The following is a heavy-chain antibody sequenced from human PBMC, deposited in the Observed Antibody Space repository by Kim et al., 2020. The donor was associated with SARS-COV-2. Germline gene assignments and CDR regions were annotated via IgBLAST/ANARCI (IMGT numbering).Heavy chain of an antibody. D-gene: IGHD7-27*01. CDR3: ARVGTYLWGAFDI. Sequence: YADSVKGRFTISRDNSKNTLYLQMNSLRAEDTAVYYCARVGTYLWGAFDIWGQGTMVTVSS. V-gene: IGHV3-53*01. J-gene: IGHJ3*02.